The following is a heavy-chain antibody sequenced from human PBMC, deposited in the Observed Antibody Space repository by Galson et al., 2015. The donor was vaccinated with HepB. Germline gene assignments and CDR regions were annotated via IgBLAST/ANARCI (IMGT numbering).Heavy chain of an antibody. Sequence: CTVSGGSISSYYWSWIRQPPGKGLEWIGYIYYSGSTNYNPSLKSRVTISVDTSKNQFSLKLSSVTAADTAVYYCARGDVLVVAATPWTFDYWGQGTLVTVSS. D-gene: IGHD2-15*01. CDR2: IYYSGST. CDR1: GGSISSYY. CDR3: ARGDVLVVAATPWTFDY. J-gene: IGHJ4*02. V-gene: IGHV4-59*01.